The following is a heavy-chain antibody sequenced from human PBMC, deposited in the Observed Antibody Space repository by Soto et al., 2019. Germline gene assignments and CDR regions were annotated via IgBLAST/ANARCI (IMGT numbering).Heavy chain of an antibody. CDR2: IIPIFGTA. V-gene: IGHV1-69*13. CDR3: ARAVTIFGVVIVGADYYYGMDV. CDR1: GGTFSSYA. D-gene: IGHD3-3*01. Sequence: SVKVSCKASGGTFSSYAISWVRQAPGQGLEWMGGIIPIFGTANYAQKFQGRVTITADESTSTAYMELSSLRSEDTAVYYCARAVTIFGVVIVGADYYYGMDVWGQGTTVTVSS. J-gene: IGHJ6*02.